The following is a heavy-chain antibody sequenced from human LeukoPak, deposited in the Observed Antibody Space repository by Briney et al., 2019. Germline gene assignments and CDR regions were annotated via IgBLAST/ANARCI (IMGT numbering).Heavy chain of an antibody. CDR3: ARGHLRDILTGYYKIDY. V-gene: IGHV4-34*01. J-gene: IGHJ4*02. D-gene: IGHD3-9*01. CDR1: GGSFSGYY. CDR2: INHSGST. Sequence: SETLSLTCAVYGGSFSGYYWSWIRQPPGKGLEWIGEINHSGSTNYNPSLKSRVTISVDTSKNQFSLKLSSVTAADTAVYYCARGHLRDILTGYYKIDYWGQGTLVTVSS.